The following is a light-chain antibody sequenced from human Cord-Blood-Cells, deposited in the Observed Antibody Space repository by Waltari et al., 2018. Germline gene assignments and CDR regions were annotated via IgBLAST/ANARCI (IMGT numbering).Light chain of an antibody. CDR1: QSVSSSY. Sequence: IVLTHSPGTLSLSPGERSTLPCRASQSVSSSYLAWYQQKPGQAPRLLIYGASSRATGIPDRFSGSGSGTDFTLTISRLEPEDFAVYYCQQYGSSQWTFGQGTKVEIK. CDR2: GAS. CDR3: QQYGSSQWT. J-gene: IGKJ1*01. V-gene: IGKV3-20*01.